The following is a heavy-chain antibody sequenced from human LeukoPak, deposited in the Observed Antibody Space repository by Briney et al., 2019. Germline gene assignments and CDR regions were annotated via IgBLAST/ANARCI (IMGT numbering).Heavy chain of an antibody. CDR1: GYTFTSYA. Sequence: ASVKVSCKASGYTFTSYAMHWVRQAPGQRLEWMGWINAGNGNTKYSQKFQGRVTITRDTSASTAYMELSSLRSEDTAVYYCATITEPTQDYGDKQGGGYWGQGTLVTVSS. D-gene: IGHD4-17*01. CDR2: INAGNGNT. V-gene: IGHV1-3*01. J-gene: IGHJ4*02. CDR3: ATITEPTQDYGDKQGGGY.